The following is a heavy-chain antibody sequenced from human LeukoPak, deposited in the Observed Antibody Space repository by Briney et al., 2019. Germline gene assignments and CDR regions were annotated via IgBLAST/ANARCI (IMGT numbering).Heavy chain of an antibody. D-gene: IGHD4-11*01. CDR3: ARAIVVGYSVFDY. V-gene: IGHV1-2*02. CDR1: GGTFSSYA. J-gene: IGHJ4*02. Sequence: GASVKVSCKASGGTFSSYAISWVRQAPGQGLEWMGWINPNSGGTNYAQKFQGRVTLTRDTSISTAYMELSRLRSDDTAGYYCARAIVVGYSVFDYWGQGTLVTVSS. CDR2: INPNSGGT.